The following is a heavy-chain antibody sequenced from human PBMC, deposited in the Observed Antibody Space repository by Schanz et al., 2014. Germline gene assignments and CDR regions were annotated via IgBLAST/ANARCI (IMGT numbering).Heavy chain of an antibody. J-gene: IGHJ6*03. D-gene: IGHD6-19*01. Sequence: VQLEQSGAEVKKPGSSMKVSCKASGGTFNSYTINWVRQAPGQGLEWMGRIIPILGIANYAQKFQGRVTITADKSTTTAYMELNSLNSDDTAVYYCARLGTGMAVAGSVIDSYYYYMDVWGQGTTVAVSS. CDR1: GGTFNSYT. CDR2: IIPILGIA. V-gene: IGHV1-69*02. CDR3: ARLGTGMAVAGSVIDSYYYYMDV.